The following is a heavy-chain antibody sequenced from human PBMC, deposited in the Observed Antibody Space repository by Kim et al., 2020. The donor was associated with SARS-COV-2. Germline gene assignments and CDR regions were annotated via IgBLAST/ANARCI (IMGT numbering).Heavy chain of an antibody. CDR3: ARDPQRGVYDY. V-gene: IGHV3-7*01. D-gene: IGHD2-8*01. Sequence: EQNHVDPVKGRFTISRDNAKNSLYLQMNSLRVEDTAVYYCARDPQRGVYDYWGQGSLVTVSS. J-gene: IGHJ4*02. CDR2: EQ.